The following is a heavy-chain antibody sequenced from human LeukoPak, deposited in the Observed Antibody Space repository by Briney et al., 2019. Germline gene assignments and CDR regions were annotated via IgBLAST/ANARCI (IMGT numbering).Heavy chain of an antibody. CDR2: ISGSGGST. Sequence: GGSLRLSCAASGFTFSSYAMSWVRQAPGKGLEWVSAISGSGGSTYYADSVKGRFTISRDNSKNTLYLQMNSLRAEDTAVYYCAKVASRGAVAGDGRVDYWGQGTLVTVSS. CDR1: GFTFSSYA. J-gene: IGHJ4*02. D-gene: IGHD6-19*01. V-gene: IGHV3-23*01. CDR3: AKVASRGAVAGDGRVDY.